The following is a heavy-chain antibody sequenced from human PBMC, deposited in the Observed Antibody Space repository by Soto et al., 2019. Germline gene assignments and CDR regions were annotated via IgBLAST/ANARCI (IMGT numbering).Heavy chain of an antibody. CDR2: ISASSIYI. V-gene: IGHV3-21*01. Sequence: GGSLRLSCAASGFPFRSYNMSWVRQAPGKGLEWVSYISASSIYIYYADSVKGRFTISRDNAKNSLNLQMNSLRADDTAVYFCARGLWPEGGMDVWGQGTTVTVSS. CDR1: GFPFRSYN. D-gene: IGHD3-16*01. J-gene: IGHJ6*02. CDR3: ARGLWPEGGMDV.